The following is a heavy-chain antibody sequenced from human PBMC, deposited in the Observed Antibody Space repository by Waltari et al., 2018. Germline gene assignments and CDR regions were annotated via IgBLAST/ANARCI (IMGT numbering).Heavy chain of an antibody. V-gene: IGHV3-23*01. Sequence: EVQLLESGGGLVQPGGSLRLSCAASGFTFSSYAMSWVRQAPGKGLEWVSAISGSGGSTYYADSVKGRFTISRDNSKNTLYLQMNSLRAEDTAVYYCAKVVQTGLVVYAEGMDVWGQGTTVTVSS. D-gene: IGHD2-8*02. CDR3: AKVVQTGLVVYAEGMDV. CDR1: GFTFSSYA. CDR2: ISGSGGST. J-gene: IGHJ6*02.